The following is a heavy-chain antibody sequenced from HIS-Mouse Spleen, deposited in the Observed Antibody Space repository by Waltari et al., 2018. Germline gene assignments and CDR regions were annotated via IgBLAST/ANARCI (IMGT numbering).Heavy chain of an antibody. D-gene: IGHD6-13*01. V-gene: IGHV4-39*07. CDR2: IYYSGST. CDR3: AREIPYSSSWYDWYFDL. J-gene: IGHJ2*01. CDR1: GGSISSSSYS. Sequence: QLQLPESGPGLVKPSETLSLTCTVSGGSISSSSYSLGWIRQPPGKGLEWIGSIYYSGSTYYNPSLKSRVTISVDTSKNQFSLKLSSVTAADTAVYHCAREIPYSSSWYDWYFDLWGRGTLVTVSS.